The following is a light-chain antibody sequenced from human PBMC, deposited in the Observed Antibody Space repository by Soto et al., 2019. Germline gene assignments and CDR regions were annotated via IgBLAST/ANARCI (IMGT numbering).Light chain of an antibody. J-gene: IGKJ1*01. V-gene: IGKV3-20*01. CDR1: PSLSSSS. Sequence: ELLLTQSPGTLSMSAGDRATLPCRASPSLSSSSLAWYQQNPGQAPRLLMSGASSRAADIPDRFSGSGSGTDGTLTINRLEPEDVALYYCQQYDSSPPTFGQGTKVDIK. CDR2: GAS. CDR3: QQYDSSPPT.